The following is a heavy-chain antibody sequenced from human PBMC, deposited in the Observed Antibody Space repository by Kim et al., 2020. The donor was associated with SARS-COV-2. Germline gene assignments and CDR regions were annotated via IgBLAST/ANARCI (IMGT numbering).Heavy chain of an antibody. CDR3: AKVLSGVDCTTTTCYAYGMDV. J-gene: IGHJ6*04. CDR1: GFTFSEYA. D-gene: IGHD2-2*01. CDR2: ICWGSDNI. V-gene: IGHV3-9*01. Sequence: GGSLRLSCAASGFTFSEYAMPWVRLAPGKGLEWVAGICWGSDNIYYADSVKGRFTISSDNARTSLLLEMTGLRPEDTALYYCAKVLSGVDCTTTTCYAYGMDVWGKGTTVVVSS.